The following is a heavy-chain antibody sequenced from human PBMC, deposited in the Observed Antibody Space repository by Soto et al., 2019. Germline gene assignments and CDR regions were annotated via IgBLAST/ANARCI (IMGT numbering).Heavy chain of an antibody. D-gene: IGHD6-13*01. Sequence: EVQLLDSGGGLVQPGGSLRLSCAASGFTFSSYAMNWVRQAPGKGLEWVSVISGSGDSTYYAVSVKGRFTISRDNSKNTLYLKMNSLRAEDTAVYYCARRGPGTYVDYWGQGSLVTVSS. CDR2: ISGSGDST. CDR1: GFTFSSYA. J-gene: IGHJ4*02. CDR3: ARRGPGTYVDY. V-gene: IGHV3-23*01.